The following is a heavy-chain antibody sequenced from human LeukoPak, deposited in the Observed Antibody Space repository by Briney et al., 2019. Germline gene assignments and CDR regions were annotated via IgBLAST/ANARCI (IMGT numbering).Heavy chain of an antibody. Sequence: GGSLRLSCTASGFTFSSYSMNWVRQAPGKGLEWVSYISSSSSSTIYYADSVKGRFTISRDNAKNSLYLQMNSLRAEDTAVYYCARDSIAARGFVYWGQGTLVTVSS. CDR3: ARDSIAARGFVY. CDR1: GFTFSSYS. J-gene: IGHJ4*02. CDR2: ISSSSSSTI. D-gene: IGHD6-6*01. V-gene: IGHV3-48*04.